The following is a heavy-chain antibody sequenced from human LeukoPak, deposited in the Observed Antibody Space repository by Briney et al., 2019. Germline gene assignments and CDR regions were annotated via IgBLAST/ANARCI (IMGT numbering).Heavy chain of an antibody. CDR2: IKTDGSTI. CDR3: ARGPHGDYDAFDI. D-gene: IGHD4-17*01. J-gene: IGHJ3*02. Sequence: GGSLRLSCAASGFIFSNYWMHWVRQAPGKGLVWVSRIKTDGSTITYADSVKGRFTISRDNAMNTLYLQMNSLRAEDTAVYYCARGPHGDYDAFDIWGQGTMVTVSS. V-gene: IGHV3-74*01. CDR1: GFIFSNYW.